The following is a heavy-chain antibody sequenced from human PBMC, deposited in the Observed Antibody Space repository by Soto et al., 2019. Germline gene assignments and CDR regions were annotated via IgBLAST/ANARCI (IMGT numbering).Heavy chain of an antibody. J-gene: IGHJ3*02. CDR2: TYYRSKWKT. V-gene: IGHV6-1*01. CDR3: ARGDVIDI. CDR1: GDSVSSNSAA. Sequence: LSLTCAISGDSVSSNSAAWNWVRQSPSRGLEWLGRTYYRSKWKTDYAVSVRGRITINPDTSNNQFSLQLNSVTPGDTAVYYCARGDVIDIWGRGTMVTVSS.